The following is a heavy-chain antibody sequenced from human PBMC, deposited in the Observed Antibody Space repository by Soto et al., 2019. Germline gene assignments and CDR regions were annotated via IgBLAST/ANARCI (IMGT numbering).Heavy chain of an antibody. CDR2: ISGSGGST. V-gene: IGHV3-23*01. CDR1: GFTFSSYA. Sequence: GGSLRLSCAASGFTFSSYAMSWVRQAPGKGLEWVSAISGSGGSTYYADSVKGRFTISRDNSKNTLYLQMNSLRAEDTAVYYCAKDAPHQVSGYYYVRFYYYGMDVWGQGTTVTVSS. D-gene: IGHD3-22*01. J-gene: IGHJ6*02. CDR3: AKDAPHQVSGYYYVRFYYYGMDV.